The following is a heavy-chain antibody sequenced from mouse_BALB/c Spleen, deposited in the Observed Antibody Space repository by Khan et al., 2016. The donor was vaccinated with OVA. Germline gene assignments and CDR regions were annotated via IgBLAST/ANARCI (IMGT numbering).Heavy chain of an antibody. CDR1: GYTFTTYW. J-gene: IGHJ2*01. V-gene: IGHV1-7*01. CDR3: TRDRIDY. CDR2: INPTSGYT. Sequence: VQLKQSGAELAKPGASVKMSCKASGYTFTTYWMHWVKQRPGQGLEWIGYINPTSGYTDYNERFKDKVTLSADKSSSTAYMQLSSLTSEDSSVYYCTRDRIDYWGQGTTLTVSS.